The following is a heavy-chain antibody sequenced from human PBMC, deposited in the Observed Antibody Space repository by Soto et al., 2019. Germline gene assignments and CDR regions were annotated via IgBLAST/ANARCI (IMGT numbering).Heavy chain of an antibody. J-gene: IGHJ3*01. CDR3: TREASSWGSAFDL. CDR1: GFTFSHYA. CDR2: IFGSGAPT. V-gene: IGHV3-23*01. D-gene: IGHD3-16*01. Sequence: EVQLLESGGGLVQPGGSLRLSCAASGFTFSHYAMSWVRQAPGKGLQWVSTIFGSGAPTHYADSVKGRFGISRDNSNNMLFLEMNSLKDEATAVYYCTREASSWGSAFDLWGQGTRVAVSS.